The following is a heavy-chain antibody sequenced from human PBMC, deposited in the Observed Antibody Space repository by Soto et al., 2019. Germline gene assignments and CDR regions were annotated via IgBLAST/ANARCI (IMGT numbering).Heavy chain of an antibody. D-gene: IGHD5-12*01. CDR2: ISSSSSYI. CDR1: GFTLSTYG. J-gene: IGHJ4*02. Sequence: PGGSLRLSCACSGFTLSTYGMHWVRQAPGKGLEWVSFISSSSSYIYYADSVKGRFTISRDNAKNSLYLQMNSLRAEDTAVYYCARDTGYSGYDPMTSLSPNDYWGQGTLVTVSS. CDR3: ARDTGYSGYDPMTSLSPNDY. V-gene: IGHV3-21*01.